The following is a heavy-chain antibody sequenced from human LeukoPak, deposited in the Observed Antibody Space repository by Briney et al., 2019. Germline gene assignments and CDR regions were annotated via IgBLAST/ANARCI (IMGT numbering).Heavy chain of an antibody. D-gene: IGHD3-22*01. V-gene: IGHV3-23*01. Sequence: GGSLRLSCAVSGITLSNYGMTWVRQAPGKGLEWVAGISDSGGRTNYADSVKGRFTISRDNPKNTVYLQMNSLRAEATAVYFCAKRGVVIRVILVGFHKEAYYFDSWGQGALVTVSS. CDR1: GITLSNYG. J-gene: IGHJ4*02. CDR3: AKRGVVIRVILVGFHKEAYYFDS. CDR2: ISDSGGRT.